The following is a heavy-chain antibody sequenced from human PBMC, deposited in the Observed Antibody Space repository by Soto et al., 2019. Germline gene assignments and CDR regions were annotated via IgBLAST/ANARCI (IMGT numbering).Heavy chain of an antibody. CDR2: MNPNSGNT. J-gene: IGHJ6*02. CDR1: GYTFTSYD. Sequence: GASVKLSCKASGYTFTSYDINGVRQATGQELAGMGWMNPNSGNTGYAQKFQGRVTMTRNTSISTAYMELSSLRSEDTAVYYCARGPYYDFWSGYWYYYYGMDVWGQGTTVTVSS. V-gene: IGHV1-8*01. CDR3: ARGPYYDFWSGYWYYYYGMDV. D-gene: IGHD3-3*01.